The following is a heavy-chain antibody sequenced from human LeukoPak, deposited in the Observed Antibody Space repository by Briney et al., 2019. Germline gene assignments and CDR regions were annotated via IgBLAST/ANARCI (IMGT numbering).Heavy chain of an antibody. D-gene: IGHD3-22*01. Sequence: GGSLRLSCAASGFTFSSYSMNWVRQAPGKELEWVSSISSSSSYIYYADSVKGRFTISRDNAKNSLYLQMNSLRAEDTAVYYCARGSDSSGYYYDAFDIWGQGTMVTVSS. V-gene: IGHV3-21*01. J-gene: IGHJ3*02. CDR3: ARGSDSSGYYYDAFDI. CDR2: ISSSSSYI. CDR1: GFTFSSYS.